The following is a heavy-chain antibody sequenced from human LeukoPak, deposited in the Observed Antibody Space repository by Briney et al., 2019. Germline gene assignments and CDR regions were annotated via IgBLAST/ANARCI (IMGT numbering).Heavy chain of an antibody. CDR3: ARASGIVVVPAGD. D-gene: IGHD2-2*01. J-gene: IGHJ4*02. CDR2: ISSSSSYI. V-gene: IGHV3-21*01. CDR1: GFTFSSYS. Sequence: GGSLRLSCAASGFTFSSYSMNWVRQAPGKGLEWVSSISSSSSYIYYADSVKGRFTISRDNAKNSLYLQMNSLRAEDTAVYYCARASGIVVVPAGDWGQGTLVTVSS.